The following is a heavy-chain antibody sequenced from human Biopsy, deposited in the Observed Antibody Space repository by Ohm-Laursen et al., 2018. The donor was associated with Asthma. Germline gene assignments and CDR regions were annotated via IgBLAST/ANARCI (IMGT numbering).Heavy chain of an antibody. D-gene: IGHD2-8*01. CDR3: ARDLSGYCTSSACYGFDS. J-gene: IGHJ5*01. CDR2: INYSGST. CDR1: GGSLSSGPYY. Sequence: TLSLTCTVSGGSLSSGPYYWSWVRQHPGKGLEWIGYINYSGSTFYNPSLERRVTVSVDTSKNQFSLKLSSVTAADTAVYYCARDLSGYCTSSACYGFDSWGQGTLVTVSS. V-gene: IGHV4-31*03.